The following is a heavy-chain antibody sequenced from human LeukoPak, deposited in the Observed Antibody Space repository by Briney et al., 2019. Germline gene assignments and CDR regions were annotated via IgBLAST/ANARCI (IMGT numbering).Heavy chain of an antibody. V-gene: IGHV4-34*01. CDR3: ARGRPYYYDSSGYYFDY. CDR2: INDSGST. CDR1: GGSFSSYY. Sequence: PSETLSLTCAVSGGSFSSYYWSWIRQPPGKGLEWIGEINDSGSTNYNPSLKSRVTISVDTSKNQFSLKLSSVTAADTAVYYCARGRPYYYDSSGYYFDYWGQGTLVTVSS. J-gene: IGHJ4*02. D-gene: IGHD3-22*01.